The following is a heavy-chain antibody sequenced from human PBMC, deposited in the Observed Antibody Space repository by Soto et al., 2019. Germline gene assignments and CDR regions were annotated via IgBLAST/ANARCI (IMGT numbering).Heavy chain of an antibody. Sequence: QLQLQESGPGLVKPSETLSLTCTVSGGSISSSYYWGWIRQPPGKGLEWIGSIYYSGSTYYNPSLKSRITISVGTSKDQFSLKRSSVTAADTAVYYCATVWFGESQHWGQGTLVTVSS. CDR2: IYYSGST. V-gene: IGHV4-39*01. CDR1: GGSISSSYY. CDR3: ATVWFGESQH. D-gene: IGHD3-10*01. J-gene: IGHJ1*01.